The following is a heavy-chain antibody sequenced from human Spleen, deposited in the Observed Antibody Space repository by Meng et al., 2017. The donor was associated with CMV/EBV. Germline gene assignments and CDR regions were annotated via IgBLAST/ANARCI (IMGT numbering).Heavy chain of an antibody. D-gene: IGHD2-2*01. Sequence: GGSLRLSCIGTEFTVSGKYMSWVRQAPGKGLEWVSAISGSGGSTYYADSVKGRFTISRDNSKNTLYLQMNSLRAEDTAVYYCAKELVVPAPGAFDIWCQGTMVTVSS. CDR2: ISGSGGST. CDR3: AKELVVPAPGAFDI. CDR1: EFTVSGKY. V-gene: IGHV3-23*01. J-gene: IGHJ3*02.